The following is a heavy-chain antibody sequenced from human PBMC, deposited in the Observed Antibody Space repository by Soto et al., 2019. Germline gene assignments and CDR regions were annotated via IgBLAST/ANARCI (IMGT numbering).Heavy chain of an antibody. J-gene: IGHJ4*02. CDR2: ISAYNGNT. CDR1: GYTFTSYG. D-gene: IGHD5-18*01. CDR3: ARVLADTAMVAWVY. V-gene: IGHV1-18*01. Sequence: ASVKVSCKASGYTFTSYGISWVRQAPGQGLEWMGWISAYNGNTNYAQKLQGRVTMTTDTSTSTAYMELRSLRSDDTAVYYCARVLADTAMVAWVYWGQGTLVTVSS.